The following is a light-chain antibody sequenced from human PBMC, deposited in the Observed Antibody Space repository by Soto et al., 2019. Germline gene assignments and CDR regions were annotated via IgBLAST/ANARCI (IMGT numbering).Light chain of an antibody. CDR1: QNINSY. Sequence: DIQVTQSPSSLSASVGDRVTITCRASQNINSYLNWYQQKPGKAPKVLIYAASSLQSGVPSRFSGSGSGTDCTLTISSLQPEDFGTYYCQQSFSILWTFGQGTKVDIK. CDR3: QQSFSILWT. CDR2: AAS. V-gene: IGKV1-39*01. J-gene: IGKJ1*01.